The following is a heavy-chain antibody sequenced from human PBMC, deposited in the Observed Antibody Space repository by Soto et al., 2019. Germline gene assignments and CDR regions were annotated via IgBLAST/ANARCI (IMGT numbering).Heavy chain of an antibody. CDR1: EFTFDKYY. D-gene: IGHD1-20*01. Sequence: EVQLVESGGGLVQPGGSLRLSCAASEFTFDKYYMTWVRQAPGKGPEWVANIKPDGSEQYYVDSVKGRFTISRDNANNSLYLQMHSLRAEDTAVYFCARGNWNYYYGFDVWGQGTTVTVSS. V-gene: IGHV3-7*01. CDR2: IKPDGSEQ. J-gene: IGHJ6*02. CDR3: ARGNWNYYYGFDV.